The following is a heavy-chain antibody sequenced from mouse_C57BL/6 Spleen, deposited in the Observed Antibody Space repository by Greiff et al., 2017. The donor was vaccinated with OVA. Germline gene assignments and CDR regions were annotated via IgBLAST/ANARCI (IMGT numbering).Heavy chain of an antibody. CDR2: IYPGDGDT. J-gene: IGHJ3*01. V-gene: IGHV1-82*01. CDR3: ARDWYYGSSDGEFAY. Sequence: QVQLQQSGPELVKPGASVKISCKASGYAFSSSWMNWVKQRPGKGLEWIGRIYPGDGDTNYNGKFKGKATLTADKSSSTAYMQLSSLTSEDCAVYFCARDWYYGSSDGEFAYWGQGTLVTVSA. CDR1: GYAFSSSW. D-gene: IGHD1-1*01.